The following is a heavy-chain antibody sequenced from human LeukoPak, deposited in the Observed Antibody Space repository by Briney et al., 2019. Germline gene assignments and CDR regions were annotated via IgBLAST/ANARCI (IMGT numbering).Heavy chain of an antibody. D-gene: IGHD1-14*01. Sequence: PGGSLRLSCTASGFTVSNIYMSWVRQAPGKGLEWASVIYSGGSTYYADSVKGRFTISRDNSKNTLYLQMNSLRAEDTAVYYCARHRPGQAIDYWGQGTLVTVSS. J-gene: IGHJ4*02. V-gene: IGHV3-53*01. CDR2: IYSGGST. CDR3: ARHRPGQAIDY. CDR1: GFTVSNIY.